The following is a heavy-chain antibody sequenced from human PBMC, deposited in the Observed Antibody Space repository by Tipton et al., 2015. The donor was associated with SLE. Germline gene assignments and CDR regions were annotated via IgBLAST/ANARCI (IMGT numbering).Heavy chain of an antibody. V-gene: IGHV4-39*07. CDR2: IYYSGST. CDR1: GGSISSSSYY. D-gene: IGHD2-15*01. CDR3: ATPGYCSGGSRYPALGY. J-gene: IGHJ4*02. Sequence: TLSLTCTVSGGSISSSSYYWGWICQPPGKGLEWIGSIYYSGSTYYNPSLKSRVTISVDTSKNQFSLKLSSVTAADTAVYYCATPGYCSGGSRYPALGYWGQGTLVTVSS.